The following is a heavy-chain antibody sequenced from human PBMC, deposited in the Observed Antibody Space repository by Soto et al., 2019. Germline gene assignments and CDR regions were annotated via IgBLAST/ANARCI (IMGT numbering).Heavy chain of an antibody. V-gene: IGHV1-8*01. CDR2: MSPNSGNT. Sequence: ASVKVSCKSSRYTFTSYDINWLRQYTGQGLEWVGLMSPNSGNTGYAQKFEGRVTMTRTTSASTAYMELTSLRSDDTAVYYCARGPPNWGFDYWGQGTLVTVSS. D-gene: IGHD7-27*01. CDR1: RYTFTSYD. CDR3: ARGPPNWGFDY. J-gene: IGHJ4*02.